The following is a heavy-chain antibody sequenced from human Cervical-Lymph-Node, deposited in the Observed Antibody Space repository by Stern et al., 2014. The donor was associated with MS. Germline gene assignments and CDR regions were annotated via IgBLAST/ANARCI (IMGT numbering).Heavy chain of an antibody. CDR1: GDSISSYTHY. V-gene: IGHV4-39*01. CDR3: AKHACTGAACPFDL. Sequence: QLQLQESGPGLVKPSETLSLTCAVSGDSISSYTHYWAWIRQPPGKGLEWIGSVYYQGATYYNPCLKSPVTISVDTSKNHFPLGLNSVTAADTAVYYCAKHACTGAACPFDLWGQGTLVTVSS. J-gene: IGHJ4*02. D-gene: IGHD2-8*02. CDR2: VYYQGAT.